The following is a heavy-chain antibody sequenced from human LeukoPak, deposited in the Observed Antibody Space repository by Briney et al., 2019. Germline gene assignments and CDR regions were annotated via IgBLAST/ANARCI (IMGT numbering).Heavy chain of an antibody. Sequence: GGSLRLSCAASGFTFNSYWMSWVRQAPGKGLEWVANINQDGSEKYYVDSLKGRFTISRDNAKNSLYLQMNSLRAEDTAVYYCARVRTTVTTFDAFDIWGQGTMVTVSS. CDR2: INQDGSEK. CDR3: ARVRTTVTTFDAFDI. J-gene: IGHJ3*02. CDR1: GFTFNSYW. D-gene: IGHD4-17*01. V-gene: IGHV3-7*01.